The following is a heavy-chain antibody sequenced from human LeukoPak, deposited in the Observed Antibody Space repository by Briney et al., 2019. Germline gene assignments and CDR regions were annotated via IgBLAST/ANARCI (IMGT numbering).Heavy chain of an antibody. V-gene: IGHV3-30*02. CDR3: AKGGSSWYFGYFDY. Sequence: EAGGSLRLSCAASGFTFSSYGMHWVRQAPGKGLEWVAFIRYDGSNKYYADSVKGRFTISRDNSKNTLYLQMNSLRAEDTAVYYCAKGGSSWYFGYFDYWGQGTLVTVSS. D-gene: IGHD6-13*01. J-gene: IGHJ4*02. CDR2: IRYDGSNK. CDR1: GFTFSSYG.